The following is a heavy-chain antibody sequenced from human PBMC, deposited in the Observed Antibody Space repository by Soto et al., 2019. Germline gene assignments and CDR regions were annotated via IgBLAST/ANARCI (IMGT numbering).Heavy chain of an antibody. CDR2: IIPIFGKA. CDR1: GGSFSNYG. D-gene: IGHD2-2*02. J-gene: IGHJ6*02. Sequence: QVQLVQSGTEVQKPGSSVKVSCKASGGSFSNYGINWVRQAPGQGLEWMGAIIPIFGKAKYAQNFQGRVTINADESTSTAYLELSSLRSEDTAMYYCARGAGEKYCYKEMDVWGQGTTVTVSS. CDR3: ARGAGEKYCYKEMDV. V-gene: IGHV1-69*01.